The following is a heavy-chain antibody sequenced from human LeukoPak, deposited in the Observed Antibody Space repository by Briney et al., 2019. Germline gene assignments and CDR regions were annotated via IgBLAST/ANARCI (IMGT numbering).Heavy chain of an antibody. CDR3: AKGSRGSYDY. J-gene: IGHJ4*02. D-gene: IGHD1-26*01. CDR1: GFTFNSYA. Sequence: PGGSLRLSCAASGFTFNSYAMTWVRQAPEKGLEWVSSIIDSGISTYYGDSVKGRFTISRDNSKNTLYLQMNSLRAEDTAVYYCAKGSRGSYDYWGQGTLVIVSS. CDR2: IIDSGIST. V-gene: IGHV3-23*01.